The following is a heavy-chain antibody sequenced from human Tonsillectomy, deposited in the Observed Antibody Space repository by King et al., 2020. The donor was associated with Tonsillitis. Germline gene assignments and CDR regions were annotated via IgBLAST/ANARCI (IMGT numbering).Heavy chain of an antibody. CDR2: TSSDGTNK. J-gene: IGHJ5*02. CDR1: GITFSTYA. Sequence: VQLVESGGGVVQPGRSLRLSCAASGITFSTYAMHWVRQAPGKGLEWVAATSSDGTNKYYGDSVKGRFTISRDNSKNTLYLQLNSLRVDDTAVYYCAKGSASCYTCWFDPWGQGTLVTGSS. V-gene: IGHV3-30*18. CDR3: AKGSASCYTCWFDP. D-gene: IGHD2-2*02.